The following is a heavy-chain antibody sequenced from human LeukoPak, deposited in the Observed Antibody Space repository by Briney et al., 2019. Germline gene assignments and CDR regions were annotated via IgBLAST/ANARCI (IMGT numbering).Heavy chain of an antibody. D-gene: IGHD5/OR15-5a*01. Sequence: GGSLRRSCAGSGFTFSSYAMSGVRQAPGKGLEWVSAISGSGGSTYYADSVKGRFTISRDNSKNTLYLQMNSLRAEDTAVYYCASRRVNYYYYYMDVWGKGTTVTVSS. CDR3: ASRRVNYYYYYMDV. CDR2: ISGSGGST. J-gene: IGHJ6*03. CDR1: GFTFSSYA. V-gene: IGHV3-23*01.